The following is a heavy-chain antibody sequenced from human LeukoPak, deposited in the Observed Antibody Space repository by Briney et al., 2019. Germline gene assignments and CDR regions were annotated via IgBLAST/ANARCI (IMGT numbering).Heavy chain of an antibody. V-gene: IGHV5-51*01. CDR1: GYSINNYW. CDR3: ARQEYCSGGSCYTWFDP. CDR2: IYPADSDI. Sequence: GESLKISRKGSGYSINNYWIGWVRQMPGKGLEWMGIIYPADSDIRYSPSFQGQVTISADKSISTAYLQWSSLKASDTAMYYCARQEYCSGGSCYTWFDPWGRGTLVTVSS. J-gene: IGHJ5*02. D-gene: IGHD2-15*01.